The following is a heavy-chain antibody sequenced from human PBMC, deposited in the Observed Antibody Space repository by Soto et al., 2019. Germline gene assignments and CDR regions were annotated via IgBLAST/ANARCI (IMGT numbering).Heavy chain of an antibody. D-gene: IGHD2-2*03. J-gene: IGHJ6*01. Sequence: GGSLRLSCAASGFTFSNYFMTWVRQAPGKGLEWVADIKQDGSKIHYVDSVKGRFTISRDNAKNSLYLQMNSLRAEDTAVYYCGRDERVWIWDLLRVCYAMDVGGQKTSLTVS. CDR2: IKQDGSKI. V-gene: IGHV3-7*03. CDR3: GRDERVWIWDLLRVCYAMDV. CDR1: GFTFSNYF.